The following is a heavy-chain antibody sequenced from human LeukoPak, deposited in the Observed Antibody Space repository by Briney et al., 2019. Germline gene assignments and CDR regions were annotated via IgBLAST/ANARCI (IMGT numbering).Heavy chain of an antibody. CDR2: IYYTGST. Sequence: SETLSLTCTVSGGSISSDSYYGGWIRQPPGKGLEWIGNIYYTGSTDYNPSLRSRVTISVDTSKNQFSLKLTSVTAADTAVYYCARRRYCTGGSCYYFDYWGQGTLVTVSS. CDR1: GGSISSDSYY. CDR3: ARRRYCTGGSCYYFDY. J-gene: IGHJ4*02. V-gene: IGHV4-39*01. D-gene: IGHD2-15*01.